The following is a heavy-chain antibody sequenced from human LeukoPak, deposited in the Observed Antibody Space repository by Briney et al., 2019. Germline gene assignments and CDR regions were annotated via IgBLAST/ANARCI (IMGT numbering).Heavy chain of an antibody. Sequence: SETLSLTCTVSGGSISSSSFYWVWIRQPPGKGLEWIGSISYSGSTFYNPSLKSRVTISVDTSKNQFSLKLSSVTAADTAVYYCARESEERSGYYSAIGAFDIWGQGTMVTVSS. CDR3: ARESEERSGYYSAIGAFDI. D-gene: IGHD3-3*01. CDR2: ISYSGST. CDR1: GGSISSSSFY. J-gene: IGHJ3*02. V-gene: IGHV4-39*07.